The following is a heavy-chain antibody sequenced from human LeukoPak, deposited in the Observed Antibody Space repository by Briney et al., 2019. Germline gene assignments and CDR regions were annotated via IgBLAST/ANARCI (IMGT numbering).Heavy chain of an antibody. V-gene: IGHV3-73*01. D-gene: IGHD3-16*01. Sequence: PGGSLRLSCAASGFTFSGSAMHWVRQASGKGLEWVGRIRSKANSYATAYAAPVKGRFTISRDDSKNTLYLQMNSLKTEDTAVYYCTTDRVYVWGSYKENYWGQGTLVTVSS. CDR3: TTDRVYVWGSYKENY. CDR1: GFTFSGSA. CDR2: IRSKANSYAT. J-gene: IGHJ4*02.